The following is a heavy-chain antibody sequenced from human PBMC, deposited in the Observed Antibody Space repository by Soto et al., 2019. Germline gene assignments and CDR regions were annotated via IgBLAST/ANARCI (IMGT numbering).Heavy chain of an antibody. J-gene: IGHJ5*02. Sequence: SETLSLTCAVSGGSISSGGYSWSWIRQPPGKGLEWIGYIYHSGSTYYNPSLKSRVTISVDRSKNQFSLKLNSMTAADTAVYYCARVPTPWGQGTVVTVSS. V-gene: IGHV4-30-2*01. CDR3: ARVPTP. CDR1: GGSISSGGYS. CDR2: IYHSGST.